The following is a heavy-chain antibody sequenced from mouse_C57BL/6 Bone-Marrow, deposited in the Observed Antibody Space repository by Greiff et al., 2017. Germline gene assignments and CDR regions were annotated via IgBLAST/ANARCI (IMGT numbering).Heavy chain of an antibody. CDR1: GYTFTSYW. J-gene: IGHJ2*01. CDR3: ARESRSFFDY. Sequence: QVQLQQPGAELVKPGASVKLSCKASGYTFTSYWMQWVKQRPGQGLEWIGEIDPSDSYTNYNQKFKGKATLTVDTSSSPAYMQLSSLTSEDSAVYYCARESRSFFDYWGQGTTLTVSS. D-gene: IGHD1-3*01. CDR2: IDPSDSYT. V-gene: IGHV1-50*01.